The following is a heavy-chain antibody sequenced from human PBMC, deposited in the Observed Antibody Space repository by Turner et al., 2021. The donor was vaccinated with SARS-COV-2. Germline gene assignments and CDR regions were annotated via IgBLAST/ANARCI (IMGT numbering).Heavy chain of an antibody. CDR1: GFNFNKYA. V-gene: IGHV3-23*01. CDR2: ISGSGSYT. J-gene: IGHJ4*02. D-gene: IGHD3-22*01. Sequence: EVQLLESGGGLVQLGGSLRLSCAASGFNFNKYAMAWVRQAPGKGLEWVSFISGSGSYTYYADSVKGRVTISRDNSKNTLYLQVNSLRAEDTAVYYCAKTRDYYYDSSDYPDYWGQGTLVTVSS. CDR3: AKTRDYYYDSSDYPDY.